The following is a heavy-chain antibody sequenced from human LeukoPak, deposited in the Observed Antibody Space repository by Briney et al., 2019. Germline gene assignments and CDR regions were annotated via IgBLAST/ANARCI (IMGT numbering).Heavy chain of an antibody. Sequence: GGSLRLSCTGSGFTFGDHAMAWVRQAPGRGLEWVGFIRSEAYGGTTEYAASVRDRSTISRDNSRSVAYLQMNSLKTEDTAMYYCARGPILLWLHNGMDVWGQGTTVTVSS. CDR2: IRSEAYGGTT. D-gene: IGHD3-10*01. CDR3: ARGPILLWLHNGMDV. CDR1: GFTFGDHA. J-gene: IGHJ6*02. V-gene: IGHV3-49*04.